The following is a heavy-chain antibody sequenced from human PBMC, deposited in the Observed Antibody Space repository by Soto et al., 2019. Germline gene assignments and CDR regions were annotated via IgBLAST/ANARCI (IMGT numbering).Heavy chain of an antibody. V-gene: IGHV3-21*01. J-gene: IGHJ4*02. CDR3: ARGPLSSGYEDDY. CDR1: GFTFSSYS. D-gene: IGHD5-12*01. Sequence: EVQLVESGGGLVKSGGSLRLSCAASGFTFSSYSMNWVRQAPGKGLEWVSSISSSSSYIYYADSVKGRFTISRDNAKNSLYLQMNSLRAEDTAVYYCARGPLSSGYEDDYWGQGTLVTVSS. CDR2: ISSSSSYI.